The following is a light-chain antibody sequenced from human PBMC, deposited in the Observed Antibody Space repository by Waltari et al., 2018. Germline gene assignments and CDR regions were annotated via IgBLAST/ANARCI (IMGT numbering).Light chain of an antibody. V-gene: IGLV2-23*01. CDR3: CSYTGSSTSYG. CDR2: EAT. CDR1: STDLASYNL. Sequence: QSALSQPSSVSGSPGQSPTITCTGASTDLASYNLVAWYQHHPNRAPKLLIYEATKRPSGISHRFSGAKSGATASLRISGLQADDEADYYCCSYTGSSTSYGCGGGTKVTVL. J-gene: IGLJ1*01.